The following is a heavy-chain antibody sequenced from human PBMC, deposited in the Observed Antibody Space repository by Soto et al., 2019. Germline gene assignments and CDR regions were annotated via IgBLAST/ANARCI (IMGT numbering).Heavy chain of an antibody. CDR1: AFTFSAYY. CDR3: ATSREYYDFGCGCYGHSGYYGMDV. Sequence: PGGSLILSCAASAFTFSAYYMSWIRQAPGKGLEWVSYISSSGSTIYYADSVKGRFTISRDNAKNSLYLQMNSLRAEDTAVYYCATSREYYDFGCGCYGHSGYYGMDVWGKGTTVTVTS. CDR2: ISSSGSTI. D-gene: IGHD3-3*01. V-gene: IGHV3-11*01. J-gene: IGHJ6*04.